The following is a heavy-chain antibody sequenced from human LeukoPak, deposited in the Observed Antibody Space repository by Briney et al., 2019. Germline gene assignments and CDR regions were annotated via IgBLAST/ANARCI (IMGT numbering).Heavy chain of an antibody. CDR1: GYTFTSYG. D-gene: IGHD2-15*01. Sequence: GASVKVSCKASGYTFTSYGITWVRQAPGQGPEWMGWISAYNGNTKYAQKYQGRVTMTTDTSTSTVYMEVRSLTSDDTAVYYCARDRDICSGGTCYSYYMDVWGKGTTVTISS. V-gene: IGHV1-18*01. J-gene: IGHJ6*03. CDR3: ARDRDICSGGTCYSYYMDV. CDR2: ISAYNGNT.